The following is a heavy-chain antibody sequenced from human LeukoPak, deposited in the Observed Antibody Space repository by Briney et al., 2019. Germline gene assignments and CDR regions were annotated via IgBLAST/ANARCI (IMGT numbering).Heavy chain of an antibody. CDR3: AKDQIAAAGTSPCNY. V-gene: IGHV3-23*01. D-gene: IGHD6-13*01. J-gene: IGHJ4*02. CDR1: GFTFSSYA. Sequence: GGSLRLSCAASGFTFSSYAMSWVRQAPGKGLEWVSAISGSGGSTYYADSVKGRFTISRDNSKNTLYLQMNSLGAEDTAVYYCAKDQIAAAGTSPCNYWGQGTLVTVSS. CDR2: ISGSGGST.